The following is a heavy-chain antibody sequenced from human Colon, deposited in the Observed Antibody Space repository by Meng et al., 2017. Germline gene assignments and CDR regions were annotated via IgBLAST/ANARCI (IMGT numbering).Heavy chain of an antibody. CDR3: ARGWLAN. J-gene: IGHJ4*02. CDR1: GFTFSDSY. Sequence: QGQLGESGGGLVEPGGSLRLSGAASGFTFSDSYMNWIRQAPGKGLEWVSYSHGNTIYYADSVKGRFTISRDNAKNSLYLQMNSLRAGDMAVYYCARGWLANWGQGTLVTVSS. V-gene: IGHV3-11*01. CDR2: SHGNTI. D-gene: IGHD6-19*01.